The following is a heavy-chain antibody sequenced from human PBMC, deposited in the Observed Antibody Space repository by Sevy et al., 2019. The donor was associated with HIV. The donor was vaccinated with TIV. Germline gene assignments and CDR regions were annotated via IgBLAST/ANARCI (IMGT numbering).Heavy chain of an antibody. CDR1: GFTFSGSA. D-gene: IGHD1-1*01. CDR3: TRLQQVEYRFDY. V-gene: IGHV3-73*01. CDR2: IKTKANNYAT. Sequence: GGSLRLSCAASGFTFSGSAVHWVRQASGKGLEWIGRIKTKANNYATADSPSVKGKLTISREDSKNTAYLRMNSLKSEDTAVYFFTRLQQVEYRFDYWGQGTLVTVSS. J-gene: IGHJ4*02.